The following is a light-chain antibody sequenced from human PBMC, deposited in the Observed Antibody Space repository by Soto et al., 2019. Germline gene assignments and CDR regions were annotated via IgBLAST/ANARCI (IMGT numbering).Light chain of an antibody. J-gene: IGKJ1*01. V-gene: IGKV1-5*01. CDR3: QQYKKFSRT. CDR1: QGIITW. CDR2: DAS. Sequence: DIQMTQSPSTLSASVGDRVTISCRASQGIITWLAWYQQKPGKAPKLLIYDASSLQSGVPSRFSGSGSGTEFTLTISSLQPEDFATYYCQQYKKFSRTFGQGTKVDIK.